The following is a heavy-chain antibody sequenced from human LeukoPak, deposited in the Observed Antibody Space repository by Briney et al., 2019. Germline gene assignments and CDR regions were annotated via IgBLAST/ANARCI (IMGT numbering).Heavy chain of an antibody. J-gene: IGHJ6*03. CDR3: ARGRAARPRILTGFNYYYYYMDV. V-gene: IGHV4-34*01. CDR2: INHSGST. D-gene: IGHD3-9*01. Sequence: KPSETLSLTCTVSGGSISSYYWSWIRQPPGKGLEWIGEINHSGSTNYNPSLKSRVTISVDTSKNQFSLKLSSVTAADTAVYYCARGRAARPRILTGFNYYYYYMDVWGKGTTVTVSS. CDR1: GGSISSYY.